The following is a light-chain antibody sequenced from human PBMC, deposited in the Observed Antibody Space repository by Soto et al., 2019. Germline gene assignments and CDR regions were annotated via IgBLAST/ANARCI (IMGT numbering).Light chain of an antibody. Sequence: EIVLTQSPGTLSLAPGEGATLSCRASQSVNSSYLAWYQQKPGRAPRLLIFETSSRATGIPDRFRGGGSGTDFTLSISRLEPEDFAVYYCQQYGSSPWTFGQGTKVDIK. CDR3: QQYGSSPWT. CDR2: ETS. J-gene: IGKJ1*01. V-gene: IGKV3-20*01. CDR1: QSVNSSY.